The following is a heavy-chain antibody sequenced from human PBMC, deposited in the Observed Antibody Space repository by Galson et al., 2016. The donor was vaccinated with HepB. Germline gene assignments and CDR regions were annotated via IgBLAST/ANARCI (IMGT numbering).Heavy chain of an antibody. Sequence: SETLSLTCAVSGGSVSRNNWWSWVRQPPGKGLEWIGEIFHSGDTNYNPSLRRRVTKSVDKSKNHVSLKLISVTAADTAIYYCASYLIQSWAGSDAFDTWGQGTMVTVSS. J-gene: IGHJ3*02. V-gene: IGHV4-4*02. CDR2: IFHSGDT. CDR1: GGSVSRNNW. D-gene: IGHD5-18*01. CDR3: ASYLIQSWAGSDAFDT.